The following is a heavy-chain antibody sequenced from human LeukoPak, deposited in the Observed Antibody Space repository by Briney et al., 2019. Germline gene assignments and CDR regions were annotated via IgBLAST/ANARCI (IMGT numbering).Heavy chain of an antibody. CDR3: ARDAPLTLRYFDY. J-gene: IGHJ4*02. D-gene: IGHD1-14*01. Sequence: PGGSLRLSCAASGFTFSSYAMHWVRQAPGKGLEWVAVISFDGSNKYYADSVKGRFTISRDNSKNTLYLQMNSLRAEDTASYYCARDAPLTLRYFDYWGQGTLVTVSS. V-gene: IGHV3-30-3*01. CDR2: ISFDGSNK. CDR1: GFTFSSYA.